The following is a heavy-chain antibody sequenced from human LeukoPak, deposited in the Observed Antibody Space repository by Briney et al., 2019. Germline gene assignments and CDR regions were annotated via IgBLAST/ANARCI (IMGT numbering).Heavy chain of an antibody. V-gene: IGHV6-1*01. CDR1: GDSVSSNSAA. D-gene: IGHD3-10*01. Sequence: SQTLSLTCAISGDSVSSNSAAWNWIRQSPSRGLEWLGRTYYRSKWYNDYAVSVKSRITINPDTSKNQFSLQLNSVTPEDTAVYYCAREGGGTMVRGVVITLKDYYFDYWGQGTLVTVSS. CDR2: TYYRSKWYN. J-gene: IGHJ4*02. CDR3: AREGGGTMVRGVVITLKDYYFDY.